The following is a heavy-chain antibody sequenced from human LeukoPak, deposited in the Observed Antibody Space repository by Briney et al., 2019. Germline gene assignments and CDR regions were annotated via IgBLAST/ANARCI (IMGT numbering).Heavy chain of an antibody. D-gene: IGHD3-10*01. CDR1: GFTFSSYA. J-gene: IGHJ5*02. V-gene: IGHV3-23*01. CDR3: AKRSTMVRGVISGGFDP. Sequence: PGGSLRLSCAASGFTFSSYAMNWVRQAPETGLEWVSGIGGSGDSTYYADSVRGRFTISRDNSKNTLYLQMNSLRAEDTAVYYCAKRSTMVRGVISGGFDPWGQGTLVTVSS. CDR2: IGGSGDST.